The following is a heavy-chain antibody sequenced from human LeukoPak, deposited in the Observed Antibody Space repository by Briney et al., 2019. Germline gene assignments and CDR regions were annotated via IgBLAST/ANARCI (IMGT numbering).Heavy chain of an antibody. V-gene: IGHV1-3*01. J-gene: IGHJ4*02. CDR1: GYTFTNYV. D-gene: IGHD2-21*01. Sequence: ASVKVSCKASGYTFTNYVVHWVRQAPGQRPEWMGWINGGNGDTKYSQNFQGRVTITRDTSASTAYMEVSSLTSEDTALYYCARDDCGDTCYPGGYWGQGTLVTVSS. CDR2: INGGNGDT. CDR3: ARDDCGDTCYPGGY.